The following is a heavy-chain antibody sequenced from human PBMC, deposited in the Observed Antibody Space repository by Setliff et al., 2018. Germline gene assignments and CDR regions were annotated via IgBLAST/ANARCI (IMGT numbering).Heavy chain of an antibody. CDR2: ITGSGTT. Sequence: HPGGSLRLSCTASGFIFTNYAMSWVRQAPGKGLEWVSAITGSGTTYYADSVKGRFTISRDSSKNTLYLQMNSLGAEDTALYYCARASRFATIVWKGDYYMDVWGKGTTVTVSS. D-gene: IGHD3-16*02. CDR1: GFIFTNYA. J-gene: IGHJ6*03. V-gene: IGHV3-23*01. CDR3: ARASRFATIVWKGDYYMDV.